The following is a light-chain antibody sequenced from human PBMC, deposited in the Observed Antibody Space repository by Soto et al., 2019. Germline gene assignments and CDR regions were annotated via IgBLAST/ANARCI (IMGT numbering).Light chain of an antibody. CDR2: EVS. J-gene: IGLJ1*01. Sequence: QSALTQPPSASGSPGQSVTVSCTGTSSDIGVYNFVSWYQHHPGKAPKLMIYEVSKRPSGVPDRFSGSKSNNTASLTVSGLQAEDEADYDCSSYGGRNNFVFGTGTKLTVL. CDR3: SSYGGRNNFV. CDR1: SSDIGVYNF. V-gene: IGLV2-8*01.